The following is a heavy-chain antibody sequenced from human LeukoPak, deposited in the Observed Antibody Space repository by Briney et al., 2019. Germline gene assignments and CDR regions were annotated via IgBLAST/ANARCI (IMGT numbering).Heavy chain of an antibody. D-gene: IGHD5-24*01. CDR2: IYYSGST. CDR1: GGSISSGGYY. J-gene: IGHJ4*02. CDR3: ARGGRDGYNFDY. Sequence: SETLSLTCTVSGGSISSGGYYWSWIRQHPGKGLEWIGYIYYSGSTYYDPSLKSRVTISVDTSKNQFSLKLSSVTAADTAVYYCARGGRDGYNFDYWGQGTLVTVSS. V-gene: IGHV4-31*03.